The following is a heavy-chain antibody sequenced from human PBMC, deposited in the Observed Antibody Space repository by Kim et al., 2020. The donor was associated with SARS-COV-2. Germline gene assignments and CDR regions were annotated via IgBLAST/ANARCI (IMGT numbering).Heavy chain of an antibody. CDR3: AKVQTQGAAAGPFDY. CDR1: GFTFSSYG. V-gene: IGHV3-33*06. J-gene: IGHJ4*02. CDR2: IWYDGSNK. D-gene: IGHD6-13*01. Sequence: GGSLRLSCAASGFTFSSYGMHWVRQAPGKGLEWVAVIWYDGSNKYYADSVKGRFTISRDNSKNTLYLQMNSLRAEDTAVYYCAKVQTQGAAAGPFDYWGQGTLVTVSS.